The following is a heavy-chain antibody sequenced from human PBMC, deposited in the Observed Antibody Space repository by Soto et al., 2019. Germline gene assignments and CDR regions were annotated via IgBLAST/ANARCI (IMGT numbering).Heavy chain of an antibody. J-gene: IGHJ4*02. V-gene: IGHV3-9*01. CDR1: GFTFDDYA. D-gene: IGHD6-13*01. CDR2: ISWNSGSI. CDR3: AKARAAAFIDY. Sequence: EVQLVESGGGLIQPGRSLRLSCAASGFTFDDYAMHWVRQAPGKGLEWVSGISWNSGSIGYADSVKGRFTISRDNAKNSLYLQMNSLRADDTALYYCAKARAAAFIDYWGQGTLVTVSS.